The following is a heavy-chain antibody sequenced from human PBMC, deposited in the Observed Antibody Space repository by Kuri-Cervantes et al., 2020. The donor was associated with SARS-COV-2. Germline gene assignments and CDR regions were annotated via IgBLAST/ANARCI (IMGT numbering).Heavy chain of an antibody. Sequence: GESLKISCAASGFTVSSNYMSWVRQAPGKGLEWVSVIYSGGSTYCADSVKGRFTISRDNSKNTLYLQMNSLRAEDTAVYYCAIAAAEFFDYWGQGTLVTVSS. D-gene: IGHD6-13*01. V-gene: IGHV3-53*01. CDR3: AIAAAEFFDY. J-gene: IGHJ4*02. CDR1: GFTVSSNY. CDR2: IYSGGST.